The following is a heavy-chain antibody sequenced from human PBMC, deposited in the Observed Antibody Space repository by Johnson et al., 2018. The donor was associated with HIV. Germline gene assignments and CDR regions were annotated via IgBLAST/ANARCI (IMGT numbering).Heavy chain of an antibody. V-gene: IGHV3-66*01. CDR3: AREGKDAFDI. J-gene: IGHJ3*02. CDR2: IYSGGNT. D-gene: IGHD3-10*01. Sequence: VQLVESGGGLVKPGGSLRLSCAASGFSFNNAWMSWVRQAPGKGLEWVSVIYSGGNTYYADSVKGRFTISSDNSKNTLYLQMNSLRAEDTAVYYCAREGKDAFDIWGQGTMVTVSS. CDR1: GFSFNNAW.